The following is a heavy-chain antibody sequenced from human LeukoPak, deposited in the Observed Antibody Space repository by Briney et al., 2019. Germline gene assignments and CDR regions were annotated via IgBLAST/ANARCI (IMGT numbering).Heavy chain of an antibody. CDR1: GYSFTSYW. D-gene: IGHD5-12*01. CDR3: ARRLGYSGYGYDY. Sequence: GESLQISCKGSGYSFTSYWIGWVRQMPGKGLEWMGIIYPGDSGTRYSPSFQGQVTISADKSISTAYLQWSSLKASDTAMYYCARRLGYSGYGYDYWGQGTLVTVSS. J-gene: IGHJ4*02. CDR2: IYPGDSGT. V-gene: IGHV5-51*01.